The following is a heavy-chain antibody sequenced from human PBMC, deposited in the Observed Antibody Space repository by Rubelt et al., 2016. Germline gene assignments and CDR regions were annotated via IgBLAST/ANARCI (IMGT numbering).Heavy chain of an antibody. D-gene: IGHD4-11*01. V-gene: IGHV1-2*04. J-gene: IGHJ4*02. CDR2: INPNSGGT. CDR1: GYTFTSYG. CDR3: ARTYSRDLNFDY. Sequence: QVQLVQSGAEVKKPGASVKVSCKASGYTFTSYGISWVRQAPGQGLEWMGWINPNSGGTNFAPKFQGWVSMTRDTSISTAYMELSRLRSDDTAVYYCARTYSRDLNFDYWGQGTLVTVSS.